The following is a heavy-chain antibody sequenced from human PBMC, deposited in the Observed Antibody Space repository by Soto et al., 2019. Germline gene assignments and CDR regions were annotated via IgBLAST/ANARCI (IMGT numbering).Heavy chain of an antibody. J-gene: IGHJ5*02. D-gene: IGHD6-13*01. V-gene: IGHV1-69*13. CDR1: GYTFTSYG. CDR2: IIPIFGTA. CDR3: ARARGIAAAGSIFWFDP. Sequence: SVKVSCKASGYTFTSYGISWVRQAPGQGLEWMGGIIPIFGTANYAQKFQGRVTITADESTSTAYMELSSLRSEDTAVYYCARARGIAAAGSIFWFDPWGQGTLVTSPQ.